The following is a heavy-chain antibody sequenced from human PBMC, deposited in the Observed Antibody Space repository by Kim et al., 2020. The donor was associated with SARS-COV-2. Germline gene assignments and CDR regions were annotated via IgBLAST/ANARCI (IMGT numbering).Heavy chain of an antibody. CDR2: T. CDR3: ASPGIQLWFRY. D-gene: IGHD5-18*01. J-gene: IGHJ4*02. Sequence: TYYNPSLKSGVTISVDTSKSQFSLTLSSVTDADTAVYYCASPGIQLWFRYWGQGTLVTVSS. V-gene: IGHV4-39*07.